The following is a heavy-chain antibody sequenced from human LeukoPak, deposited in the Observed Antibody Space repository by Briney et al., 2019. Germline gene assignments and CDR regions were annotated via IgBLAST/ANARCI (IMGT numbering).Heavy chain of an antibody. D-gene: IGHD2-15*01. CDR1: GFNFNDYA. V-gene: IGHV3-9*01. J-gene: IGHJ6*03. CDR3: ARNAYCSGGSCYNYYYYYMDV. CDR2: ISWNSGSI. Sequence: GGSLRLSCAASGFNFNDYAMHWVRQAPGKGLEWVSGISWNSGSIGYADSVKGRFTISRDNAKNSLYLQMNSLRAEDTAVYYCARNAYCSGGSCYNYYYYYMDVWGKGTTVTISS.